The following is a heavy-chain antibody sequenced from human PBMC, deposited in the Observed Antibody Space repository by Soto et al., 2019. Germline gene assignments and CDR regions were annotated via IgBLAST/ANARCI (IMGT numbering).Heavy chain of an antibody. CDR3: ARHTPAISISDH. CDR2: IYYSGST. D-gene: IGHD2-15*01. J-gene: IGHJ4*02. CDR1: GDSIINYY. Sequence: TLSLTCTVSGDSIINYYWGWIRQPPGKGLEWIGSIYYSGSTYYNPSLKSRVTISVDTSKNQFSLKLSSVTAADTAVYYCARHTPAISISDHWGQGTPVTVSS. V-gene: IGHV4-39*01.